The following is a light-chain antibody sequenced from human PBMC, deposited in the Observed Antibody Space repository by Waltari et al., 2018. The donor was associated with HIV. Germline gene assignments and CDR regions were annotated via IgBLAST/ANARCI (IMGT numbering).Light chain of an antibody. CDR2: EVT. V-gene: IGLV2-23*02. CDR3: CSYAGNPYV. CDR1: SSDVGGYSL. Sequence: QSALTQPASVSGSPGQSITISCTGTSSDVGGYSLVSWYQQHPGKAPKLMIYEVTKRPSGVSNRFSGSKSGNTASLTISGLQAEDEADYYCCSYAGNPYVFGTGTKVTVL. J-gene: IGLJ1*01.